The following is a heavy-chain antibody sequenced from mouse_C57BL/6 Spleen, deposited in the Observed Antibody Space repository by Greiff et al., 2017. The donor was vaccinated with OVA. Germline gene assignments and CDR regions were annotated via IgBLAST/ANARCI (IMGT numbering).Heavy chain of an antibody. CDR1: GYTFTSYG. D-gene: IGHD2-4*01. V-gene: IGHV1-81*01. CDR3: ARRGIYYDYGVAY. J-gene: IGHJ3*01. CDR2: IYPRSGNT. Sequence: QVQLQQSGAELVRPGASVKLSCKASGYTFTSYGISWVKQRPGQGLEWIGEIYPRSGNTYYTEKFKGKATLTADKSSSTAYMELRSLTSEDSAVYFCARRGIYYDYGVAYWGQGTLVTVSA.